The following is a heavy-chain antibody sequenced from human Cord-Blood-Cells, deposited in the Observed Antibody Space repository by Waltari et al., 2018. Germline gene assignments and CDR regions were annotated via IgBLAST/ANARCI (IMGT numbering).Heavy chain of an antibody. D-gene: IGHD4-4*01. CDR2: VNPNSGGT. CDR3: ARVRGDIATVTDGMDY. CDR1: GYTFTGYY. V-gene: IGHV1-2*02. Sequence: QVQLVQPGAEVKKPGASVKVSCKASGYTFTGYYLHWVRQAPGQGLEWRGWVNPNSGGTNYAQKFQGRVTMTRDTSISTAYMELSRLRSDDTAVYYCARVRGDIATVTDGMDYWGQGTLVTVSS. J-gene: IGHJ4*02.